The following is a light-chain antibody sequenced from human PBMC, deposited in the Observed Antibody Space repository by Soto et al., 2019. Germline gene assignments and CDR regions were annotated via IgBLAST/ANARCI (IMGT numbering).Light chain of an antibody. CDR2: EVT. Sequence: QSALTQPASVSGSPGQSITISCTGTSSDIGGYKYVSWYQQHPGKAPKLILYEVTDRPSGVSNRFSGSKSGNTASLTISGLQAEDEADYYCSSFTSTTIYVLFGGGIKLTVL. V-gene: IGLV2-14*01. CDR1: SSDIGGYKY. J-gene: IGLJ3*02. CDR3: SSFTSTTIYVL.